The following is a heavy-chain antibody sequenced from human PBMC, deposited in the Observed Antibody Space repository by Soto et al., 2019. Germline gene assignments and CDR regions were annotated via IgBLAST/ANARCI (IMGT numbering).Heavy chain of an antibody. CDR1: GGTFSSYA. CDR3: ARAGGSVGSCYSSVYFQH. D-gene: IGHD2-15*01. J-gene: IGHJ1*01. Sequence: ASVKVSCKASGGTFSSYAISWVRQAPGQGLEWMGGIIPIFGTANYAQKFQGRVTITADESTSTAYMELSSLRSEDTAVYYCARAGGSVGSCYSSVYFQHWGPGTLVTVSS. CDR2: IIPIFGTA. V-gene: IGHV1-69*13.